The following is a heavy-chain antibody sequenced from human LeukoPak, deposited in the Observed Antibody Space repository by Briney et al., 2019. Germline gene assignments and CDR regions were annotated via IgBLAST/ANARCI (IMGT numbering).Heavy chain of an antibody. Sequence: ASVKVSCKASGYTFTSYGISWVRQAPGQGLEWMGWISAYNGNTNYAQKLQGRVTMTTDTSTSTAYMELRSLRSDGTAVYYCARKRAYTMVRGALDYWGQGTLVTVSS. V-gene: IGHV1-18*01. D-gene: IGHD3-10*01. CDR1: GYTFTSYG. CDR3: ARKRAYTMVRGALDY. CDR2: ISAYNGNT. J-gene: IGHJ4*02.